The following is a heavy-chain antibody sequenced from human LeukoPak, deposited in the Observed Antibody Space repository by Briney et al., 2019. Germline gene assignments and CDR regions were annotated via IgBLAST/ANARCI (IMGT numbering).Heavy chain of an antibody. V-gene: IGHV4-39*01. CDR2: IYYSGGT. CDR3: ARHGYSSSWYASYYYYYYMDV. CDR1: GSSISSSSYY. J-gene: IGHJ6*03. Sequence: SETLSLTCTVSGSSISSSSYYWGWIRQPPGKGLEWIGSIYYSGGTYYNPSLKSRVTISVDTSKNQFSLKLSSVTAADTAVYYCARHGYSSSWYASYYYYYYMDVWGKGTTVTVSS. D-gene: IGHD6-13*01.